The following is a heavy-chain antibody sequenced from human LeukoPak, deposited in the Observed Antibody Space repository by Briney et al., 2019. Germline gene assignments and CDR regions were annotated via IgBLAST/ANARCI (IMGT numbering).Heavy chain of an antibody. J-gene: IGHJ4*02. CDR2: MRHDGINK. D-gene: IGHD1-26*01. Sequence: GGSLRLSCAASGFTFSSYGMHWVRQAPGKGLEWLAYMRHDGINKYYADCVRGRFTISRDNSKNTVYLQMNSLRTEDTAVYYCAKDESQRSSYYYGFADYWGQGTLVTVSS. V-gene: IGHV3-30*02. CDR3: AKDESQRSSYYYGFADY. CDR1: GFTFSSYG.